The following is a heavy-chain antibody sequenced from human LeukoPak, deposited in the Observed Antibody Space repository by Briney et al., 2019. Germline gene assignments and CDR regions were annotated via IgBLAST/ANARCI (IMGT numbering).Heavy chain of an antibody. D-gene: IGHD3-10*01. CDR3: ARVGFRTMVRGVMNY. CDR2: INHSVST. J-gene: IGHJ4*02. CDR1: GGSFSGYY. Sequence: SETLSLTCAVYGGSFSGYYWSWIRQPPGKGLEWIGEINHSVSTNYNPSLKSRVTISVDTSKNQFSLKLSSVTAADTAVYYCARVGFRTMVRGVMNYWGQGTLVTVSS. V-gene: IGHV4-34*01.